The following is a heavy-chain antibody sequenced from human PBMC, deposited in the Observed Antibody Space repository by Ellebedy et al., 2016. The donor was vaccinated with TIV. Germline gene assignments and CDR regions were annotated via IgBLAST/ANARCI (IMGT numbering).Heavy chain of an antibody. D-gene: IGHD3-10*01. V-gene: IGHV4-59*08. CDR2: IYYSGST. J-gene: IGHJ6*02. Sequence: SETLSLTXTVSGGSISSYYWSWIRQPPGKGLEWIGYIYYSGSTNYNPSLKSRVTISVDTSKNQFSLMLSSVTAADTAVYYCARHKGSYSYYGLDVWGQGTTVTVSS. CDR1: GGSISSYY. CDR3: ARHKGSYSYYGLDV.